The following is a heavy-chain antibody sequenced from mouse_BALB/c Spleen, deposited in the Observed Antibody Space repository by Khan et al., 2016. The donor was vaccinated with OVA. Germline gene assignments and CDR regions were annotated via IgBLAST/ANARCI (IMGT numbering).Heavy chain of an antibody. CDR2: INPSNGGT. V-gene: IGHV1-53*01. D-gene: IGHD1-1*01. CDR3: TIKDYYGSSHRYFDV. J-gene: IGHJ1*01. CDR1: GYTFTRYY. Sequence: QVQLQQSGTELVKPGASVKLSCKTSGYTFTRYYMYWVKQRPGQGLEWIGEINPSNGGTNFNEKFKSTATLTVDKLSSTAYMQLSSLTSEDSAVYYCTIKDYYGSSHRYFDVWGGGPRSPSPQ.